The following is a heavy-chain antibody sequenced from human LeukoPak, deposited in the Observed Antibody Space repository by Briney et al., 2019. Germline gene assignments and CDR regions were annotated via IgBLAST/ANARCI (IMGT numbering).Heavy chain of an antibody. V-gene: IGHV4-31*03. Sequence: SETLSLTCTVSGGSISSGGYYWSWIRQHPGKGLEWIGYIYYSGSTYYNPSLKSRVTISVDTSKNQFSLKLSSVTAADTAVYYCARAIIWFGELDSFDYWGQGTLVTVSS. CDR1: GGSISSGGYY. CDR3: ARAIIWFGELDSFDY. CDR2: IYYSGST. J-gene: IGHJ4*02. D-gene: IGHD3-10*01.